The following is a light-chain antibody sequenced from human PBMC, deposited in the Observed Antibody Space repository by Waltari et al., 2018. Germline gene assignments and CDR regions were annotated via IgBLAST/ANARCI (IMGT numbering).Light chain of an antibody. CDR1: QDIIIY. J-gene: IGKJ1*01. Sequence: DIQMTQSPSSLSASVGDRVTITCRASQDIIIYLNWFQQKPGKAPRALLYGASSLHSGVPSKFSGSGSGTDFTLTISSLQPEDFATYYCLQYHSYPRTFGQGTKVEIK. V-gene: IGKV1-16*02. CDR3: LQYHSYPRT. CDR2: GAS.